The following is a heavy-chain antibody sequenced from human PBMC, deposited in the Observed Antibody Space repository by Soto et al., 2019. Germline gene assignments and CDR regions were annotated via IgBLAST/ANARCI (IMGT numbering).Heavy chain of an antibody. J-gene: IGHJ6*02. CDR3: ARDIMGTNYYYYGMDV. CDR1: GGSISSYY. CDR2: IYYSGST. D-gene: IGHD2-8*01. Sequence: LETLPLTCTVSGGSISSYYWSWIRQPPGKGLEWIGYIYYSGSTNYNPSLKSRVTISVDTSKNQFSLKLSSATAADTAVYYCARDIMGTNYYYYGMDVWGQGTTVTVSS. V-gene: IGHV4-59*01.